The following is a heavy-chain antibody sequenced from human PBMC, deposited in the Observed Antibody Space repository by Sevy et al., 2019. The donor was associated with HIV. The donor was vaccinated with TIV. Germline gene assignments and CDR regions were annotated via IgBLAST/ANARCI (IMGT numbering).Heavy chain of an antibody. D-gene: IGHD3-3*01. CDR1: GVSISNYY. Sequence: SETLSLTCTVSGVSISNYYWSWIRQPAGKGLEWIGRIYDSGSATYNPSLESRVTMSADTTKNQLSLKLNSVTAADTAVYYCARDRVTIFGVTIDYYFDYWGQGTLVTVSS. V-gene: IGHV4-4*07. CDR2: IYDSGSA. J-gene: IGHJ4*02. CDR3: ARDRVTIFGVTIDYYFDY.